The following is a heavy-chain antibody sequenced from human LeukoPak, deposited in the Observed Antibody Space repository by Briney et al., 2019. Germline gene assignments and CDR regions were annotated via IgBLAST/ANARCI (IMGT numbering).Heavy chain of an antibody. V-gene: IGHV3-53*01. CDR1: GGSISSGGYY. D-gene: IGHD1-26*01. CDR2: IYSGGST. CDR3: AREVVVVGATGGGFDY. Sequence: PSETLSLTCTVSGGSISSGGYYWSWIRQAPGKGLEWVSVIYSGGSTYYAESVKGRFTISRDNSKNTLYLQMNSLRAEDTAVYYCAREVVVVGATGGGFDYWGQGTLVTVSS. J-gene: IGHJ4*02.